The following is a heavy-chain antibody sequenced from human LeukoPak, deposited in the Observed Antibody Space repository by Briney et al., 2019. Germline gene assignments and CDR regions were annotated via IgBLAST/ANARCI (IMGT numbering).Heavy chain of an antibody. Sequence: SVKVSCKASGGTFSSYALSWIRQAPGQGLEWMGGIIPIFGTPNHAQKFQGRVTITADESTNTAYMELSSLRSEDTAVYFCASLSPVSSHFDYRGQGTLVTVSS. D-gene: IGHD2-8*01. V-gene: IGHV1-69*13. J-gene: IGHJ4*02. CDR3: ASLSPVSSHFDY. CDR2: IIPIFGTP. CDR1: GGTFSSYA.